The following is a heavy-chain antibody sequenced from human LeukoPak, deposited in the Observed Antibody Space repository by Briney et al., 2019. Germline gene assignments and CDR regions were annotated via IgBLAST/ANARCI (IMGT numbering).Heavy chain of an antibody. CDR3: AREGQQPRGVRWFDP. CDR2: ISYHENNK. Sequence: GGSLRLSCAASGFTFSSYTMHWIRQAPGKGLEWVSLISYHENNKYYADSVKGRFTISRDNSKNTLYLQMNSLRAEDTAVYYCAREGQQPRGVRWFDPWGQGTLVTVSS. CDR1: GFTFSSYT. V-gene: IGHV3-30-3*01. J-gene: IGHJ5*02. D-gene: IGHD3-10*01.